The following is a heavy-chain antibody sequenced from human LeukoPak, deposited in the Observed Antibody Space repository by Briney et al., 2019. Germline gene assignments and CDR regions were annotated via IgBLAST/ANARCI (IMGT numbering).Heavy chain of an antibody. D-gene: IGHD6-19*01. CDR2: INHSGST. V-gene: IGHV4-34*01. CDR3: ARRIAVAGKEVNNWFDP. Sequence: SETLSLTCAVYGGSFSGYYWSWIRQPPGKGLEWIGEINHSGSTNYNPSLKSRVTISVDTSKNQFSLKLSSVTAADTAVYYCARRIAVAGKEVNNWFDPWGQGTLVTVSS. J-gene: IGHJ5*02. CDR1: GGSFSGYY.